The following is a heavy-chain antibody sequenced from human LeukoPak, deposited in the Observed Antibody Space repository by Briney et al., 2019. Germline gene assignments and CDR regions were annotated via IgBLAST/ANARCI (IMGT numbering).Heavy chain of an antibody. V-gene: IGHV4-59*01. D-gene: IGHD6-13*01. CDR2: IYYSGST. CDR3: ARGLAAAGTSYFDY. CDR1: GGSINSYY. J-gene: IGHJ4*01. Sequence: PAETVSLTCTVSGGSINSYYWSWIRQPPGKGLEWIGYIYYSGSTNYSPSLKGRVTISVDTSKNQFSLKLSSVTAADTAVYYCARGLAAAGTSYFDYWGHGTLVTVSS.